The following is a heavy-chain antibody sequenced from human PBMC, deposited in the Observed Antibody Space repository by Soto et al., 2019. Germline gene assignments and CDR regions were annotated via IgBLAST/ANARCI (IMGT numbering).Heavy chain of an antibody. CDR1: GFTFSTYT. J-gene: IGHJ4*02. CDR3: ARDPGSVYYFDY. D-gene: IGHD2-15*01. V-gene: IGHV3-30-3*01. Sequence: QVQLVESGGGVVQPGRSLRLSCAASGFTFSTYTMHWVRQAPGKGLEWVAVIPNVGSNEYFADSVKGRFTTSRDNSKSTLYLQMNSLRVEDTAVYYCARDPGSVYYFDYWGQGTLVTVSS. CDR2: IPNVGSNE.